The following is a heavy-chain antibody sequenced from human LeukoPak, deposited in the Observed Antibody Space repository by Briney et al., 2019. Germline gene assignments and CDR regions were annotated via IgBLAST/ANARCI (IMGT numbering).Heavy chain of an antibody. CDR1: GFTFSSYN. J-gene: IGHJ4*02. V-gene: IGHV3-21*01. CDR2: ISSSSSFI. CDR3: VTRTGTFYYFDY. D-gene: IGHD1-1*01. Sequence: GGSLRLSCAASGFTFSSYNVNWVRQAPGKGLEWVSSISSSSSFIYYADSMKGRFTISRDNAKNSLYLQMNSLRAEDTAVYYCVTRTGTFYYFDYWGQGTLVTVSS.